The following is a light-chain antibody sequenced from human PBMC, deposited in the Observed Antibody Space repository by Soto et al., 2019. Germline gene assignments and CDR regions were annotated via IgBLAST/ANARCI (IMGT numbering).Light chain of an antibody. CDR3: CSHSSSITWM. Sequence: QSVLTQTASVSGSPGQSITMSCTGTSSDVGGYNFVSWYQQHPGKAPKLIVHEVANRLSGVSGRFSGSKSGNTAFLTISGLQAEDEAVYYCCSHSSSITWMFGGGTQLPS. CDR1: SSDVGGYNF. CDR2: EVA. V-gene: IGLV2-14*03. J-gene: IGLJ3*02.